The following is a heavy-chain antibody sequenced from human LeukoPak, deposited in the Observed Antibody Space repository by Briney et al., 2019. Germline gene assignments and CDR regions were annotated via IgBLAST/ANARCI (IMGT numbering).Heavy chain of an antibody. D-gene: IGHD3-10*01. CDR3: ARHPGTYGSGSYYNVPLHYYYYGMDV. Sequence: RGESLKISCKGSGYSFTSYWIGWVRQMPGKGLEWMGIIYPGDSDTRYSPSFQGQVTISADKSISTAYLQWSSLKASDTAMYYCARHPGTYGSGSYYNVPLHYYYYGMDVWGQGTTVTVSS. J-gene: IGHJ6*02. CDR1: GYSFTSYW. V-gene: IGHV5-51*01. CDR2: IYPGDSDT.